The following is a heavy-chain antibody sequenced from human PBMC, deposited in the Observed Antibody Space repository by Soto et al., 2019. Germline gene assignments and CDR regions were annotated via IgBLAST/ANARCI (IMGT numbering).Heavy chain of an antibody. CDR3: ARDRGTSGWYVDY. CDR1: GFTFSSYA. CDR2: ISYEGSNT. J-gene: IGHJ4*02. Sequence: VQLVGSGGGVVQPGRSLRLSCAASGFTFSSYAMHWVRQAPGKGLEWVSIISYEGSNTYYADSVKGRFTISRDNSKNTLHLQMNSLTPEDTAVYYCARDRGTSGWYVDYWAQGTLGTVSS. D-gene: IGHD6-19*01. V-gene: IGHV3-30*04.